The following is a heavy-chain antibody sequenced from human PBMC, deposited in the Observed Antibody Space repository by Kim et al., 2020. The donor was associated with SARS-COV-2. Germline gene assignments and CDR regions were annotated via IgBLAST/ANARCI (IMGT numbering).Heavy chain of an antibody. V-gene: IGHV4-34*01. CDR2: INHSGST. Sequence: SETLSLTCAVYGGSFSGYYWSWIRQPPGKGLEWIGEINHSGSTNYNPSLKSRVTISVDTSKNQFSLKLSSVTAADTAVYYCARGGGVVPAAIVWWGHWFDPWGQGTLVTVSS. J-gene: IGHJ5*02. D-gene: IGHD2-2*01. CDR1: GGSFSGYY. CDR3: ARGGGVVPAAIVWWGHWFDP.